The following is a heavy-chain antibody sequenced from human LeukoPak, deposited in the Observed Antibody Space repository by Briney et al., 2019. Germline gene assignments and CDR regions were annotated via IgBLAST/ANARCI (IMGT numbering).Heavy chain of an antibody. CDR1: GFTFSSYA. D-gene: IGHD2-2*01. Sequence: GGSLRLSCAASGFTFSSYAMSWVRQAPGKGLEWVSAIRGSGGSTYYADSVKGRFTISRDNSKNTLYLQMNSLRAEDTAVYYCAKSPRLQPYCSSTSCRQFGFFDYWGQGTLVTVSS. V-gene: IGHV3-23*01. CDR2: IRGSGGST. J-gene: IGHJ4*02. CDR3: AKSPRLQPYCSSTSCRQFGFFDY.